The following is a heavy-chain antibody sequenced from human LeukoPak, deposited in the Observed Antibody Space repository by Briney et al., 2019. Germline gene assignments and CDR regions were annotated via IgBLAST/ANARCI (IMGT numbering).Heavy chain of an antibody. CDR1: GGSISGFY. V-gene: IGHV4-59*08. D-gene: IGHD3-22*01. Sequence: SETLSLTCTVSGGSISGFYWSWIRQPPGKGLEWIGYISYIGSSDYNPSLKSRVTISVDTSKNQFSLKLSSVTAADTAVYYCARSPDSSGYWNAFDIWGQGTVVTVSS. J-gene: IGHJ3*02. CDR3: ARSPDSSGYWNAFDI. CDR2: ISYIGSS.